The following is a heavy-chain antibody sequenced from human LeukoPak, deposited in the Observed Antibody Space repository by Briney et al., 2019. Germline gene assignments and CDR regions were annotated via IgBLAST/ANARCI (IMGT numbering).Heavy chain of an antibody. J-gene: IGHJ4*02. D-gene: IGHD6-19*01. CDR3: ARVAGGWSEFDY. CDR1: GYTFTSYD. CDR2: MNPNSGNT. V-gene: IGHV1-8*03. Sequence: WASVKVSCKASGYTFTSYDINWVRQATGQGLEWMGWMNPNSGNTGYAQKFQGRVTITRNTSMSTAYMELSSLRSEDTAVYYCARVAGGWSEFDYWGQGTLVTVSS.